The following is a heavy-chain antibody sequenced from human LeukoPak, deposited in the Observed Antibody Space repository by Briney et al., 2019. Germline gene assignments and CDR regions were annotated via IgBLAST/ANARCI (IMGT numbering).Heavy chain of an antibody. Sequence: GGSLRLSCAASEFTFSNYALHWVRQAQGEGLQWVAVISYDGNTIHYADSVKGRFIISRDTSKNTLYLQMNSLRAEDTAVYYCARSGGLQKFDYWGQGTLVTVSS. CDR2: ISYDGNTI. J-gene: IGHJ4*02. CDR3: ARSGGLQKFDY. V-gene: IGHV3-30-3*01. D-gene: IGHD4-11*01. CDR1: EFTFSNYA.